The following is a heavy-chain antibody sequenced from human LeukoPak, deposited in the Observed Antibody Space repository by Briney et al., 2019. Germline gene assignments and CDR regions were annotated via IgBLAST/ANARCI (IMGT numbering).Heavy chain of an antibody. D-gene: IGHD1-26*01. CDR1: GFTLRSYD. V-gene: IGHV3-23*01. Sequence: GGSLRLSCAASGFTLRSYDMSWVRQAPGKGLEWVSGISSSGSSTYADSVKGRFTISRDNSKNTLYLQMNSLRAEDTAVFYCAKEGRVGASVFFQHWGQGTLVTVSS. CDR3: AKEGRVGASVFFQH. J-gene: IGHJ1*01. CDR2: ISSSGSST.